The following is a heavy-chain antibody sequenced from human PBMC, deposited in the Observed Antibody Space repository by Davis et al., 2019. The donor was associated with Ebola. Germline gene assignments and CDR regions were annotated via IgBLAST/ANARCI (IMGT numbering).Heavy chain of an antibody. Sequence: GESLKISCETSGLTFSSYAMSWVRQAPGKGLEWVSSIHHRGSRTYYADSVKGRFTISRDNYKKTLYLQMNSLRPEDTAVYYCVRDRGILRLVGDYYFDYWGQGTLVTVSS. CDR2: IHHRGSRT. J-gene: IGHJ4*01. CDR1: GLTFSSYA. D-gene: IGHD4-17*01. V-gene: IGHV3-23*01. CDR3: VRDRGILRLVGDYYFDY.